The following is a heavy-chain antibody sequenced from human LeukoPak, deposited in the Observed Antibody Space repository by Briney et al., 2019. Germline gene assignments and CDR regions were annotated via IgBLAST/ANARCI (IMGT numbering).Heavy chain of an antibody. CDR2: INHSGST. CDR3: ARENYDILTGYVPTYYYYGMDV. J-gene: IGHJ6*02. V-gene: IGHV4-34*01. Sequence: SETLSLTCAVYGGSFSGYYWSWIRQPPGKGLEWIGEINHSGSTNYNPSLKSRVTISVDTSKNQFSLKLSSVTAADTAVYYCARENYDILTGYVPTYYYYGMDVWGQGTTVTVSS. D-gene: IGHD3-9*01. CDR1: GGSFSGYY.